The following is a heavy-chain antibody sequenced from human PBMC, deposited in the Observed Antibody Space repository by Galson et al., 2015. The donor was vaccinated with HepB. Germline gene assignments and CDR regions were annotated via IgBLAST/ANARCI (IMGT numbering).Heavy chain of an antibody. V-gene: IGHV3-30*18. CDR1: GFTFSNFA. CDR3: AKTGPQNAFDV. Sequence: SLRLSCAASGFTFSNFAIHWVRQAPGKGLEWVAVISYDGSNKYYADSVRGRFTISRDNSKNSLYLQMNSLRAEDTALYYCAKTGPQNAFDVWGQGTVVTVSS. CDR2: ISYDGSNK. J-gene: IGHJ3*01.